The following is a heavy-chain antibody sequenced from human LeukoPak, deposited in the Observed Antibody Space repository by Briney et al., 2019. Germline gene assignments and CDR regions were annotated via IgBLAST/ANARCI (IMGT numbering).Heavy chain of an antibody. V-gene: IGHV1-8*01. CDR2: MNPSSGNT. J-gene: IGHJ6*02. CDR3: ARVAYYYDSAGKSLKFFYGMDV. D-gene: IGHD3-22*01. CDR1: GYTFTNYE. Sequence: GSVKVSCKASGYTFTNYEINWVRQGTGQGLEWLGWMNPSSGNTGYAQKFQGRVTMTRDTSISTAYMELSSLSSEDTAVYYCARVAYYYDSAGKSLKFFYGMDVWGQGTTVTVSS.